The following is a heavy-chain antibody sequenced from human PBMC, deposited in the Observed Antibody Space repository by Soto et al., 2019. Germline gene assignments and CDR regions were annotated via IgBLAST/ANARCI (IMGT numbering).Heavy chain of an antibody. Sequence: ASVKVSCKASGYTFTSYGISWVRQAPGQGLEWMGWISAYNGNTDYAQKLQGRVTMTTDTSTSTAYMEPRSLRSDDTAVYYCARNDIAVAGGPPFDYWGQGTLVTVSS. D-gene: IGHD6-19*01. V-gene: IGHV1-18*01. CDR1: GYTFTSYG. J-gene: IGHJ4*02. CDR2: ISAYNGNT. CDR3: ARNDIAVAGGPPFDY.